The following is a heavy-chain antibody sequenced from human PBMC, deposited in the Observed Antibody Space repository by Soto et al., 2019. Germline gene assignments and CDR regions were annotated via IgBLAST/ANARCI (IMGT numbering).Heavy chain of an antibody. CDR1: GFTFSNYA. V-gene: IGHV3-23*01. CDR3: AKAMSTPSRPRNSFDY. Sequence: EVQLLESGGGLVQPGGSLRLSCAASGFTFSNYAMSWVRQAPGKGLEWVSVISGGGGTTYYADSVKGRFTISRDNSKNTLYLQMNSLRAEETALYYCAKAMSTPSRPRNSFDYWGQGTLVTVSS. J-gene: IGHJ4*02. CDR2: ISGGGGTT. D-gene: IGHD6-6*01.